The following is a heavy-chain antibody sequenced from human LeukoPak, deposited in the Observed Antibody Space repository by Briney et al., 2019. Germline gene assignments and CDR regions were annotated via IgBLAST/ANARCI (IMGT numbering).Heavy chain of an antibody. D-gene: IGHD3-3*01. CDR2: ISSSSSTI. J-gene: IGHJ6*03. V-gene: IGHV3-48*01. Sequence: GGSLRLSCAASGFTFSSYSMNWVRQAPGKGLEWVSYISSSSSTIYYADSVKGRFTISRDNAKNSLYLQMNSLRAEDTAVYSCARQVIWSGYPYYYMDVWGKGTTVTVSS. CDR3: ARQVIWSGYPYYYMDV. CDR1: GFTFSSYS.